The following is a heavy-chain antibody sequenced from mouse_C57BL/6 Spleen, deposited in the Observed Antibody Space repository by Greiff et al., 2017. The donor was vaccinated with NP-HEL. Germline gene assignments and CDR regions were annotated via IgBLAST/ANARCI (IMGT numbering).Heavy chain of an antibody. CDR1: GFSLTSYG. J-gene: IGHJ1*03. CDR2: IWRGGST. Sequence: VKLMESGPGLVQPSQSLSITCTVSGFSLTSYGVHWVRQSPGKGLEWLGVIWRGGSTDYNAAFMSRLSITKDNSKSQVFFKMNSLQADDTAIYYCAKTPTSYYGSSYWYFDVWGTGTTVTVSS. CDR3: AKTPTSYYGSSYWYFDV. V-gene: IGHV2-5*01. D-gene: IGHD1-1*01.